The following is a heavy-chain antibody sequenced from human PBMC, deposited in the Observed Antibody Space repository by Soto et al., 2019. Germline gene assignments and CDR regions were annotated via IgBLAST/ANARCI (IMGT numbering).Heavy chain of an antibody. Sequence: QLQLQESGPGLVKPSETLSLTCTVSGGSISSSSYYWGWIRQPPGKGLEWIGSIYYSGSTYYNPTRKSRVTISVDTSKNQFSLKLSSVTAADTAVYYCARLGCSGGSCYSGGDYWGQGTLVTVSS. V-gene: IGHV4-39*01. CDR3: ARLGCSGGSCYSGGDY. D-gene: IGHD2-15*01. J-gene: IGHJ4*02. CDR2: IYYSGST. CDR1: GGSISSSSYY.